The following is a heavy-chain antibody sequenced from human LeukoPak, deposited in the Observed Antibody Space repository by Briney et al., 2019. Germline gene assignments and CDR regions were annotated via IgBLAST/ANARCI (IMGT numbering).Heavy chain of an antibody. J-gene: IGHJ5*02. CDR3: ARFAPSAWLQLANWFDP. CDR2: IYYSGST. D-gene: IGHD5-24*01. V-gene: IGHV4-59*08. CDR1: GGSISSYY. Sequence: SETLSLTCTVSGGSISSYYWSWIRQPPGKGLEWIGYIYYSGSTNYNPSLKSRVTISVDTSKNQFSLKLSSVTAADTAVYYCARFAPSAWLQLANWFDPWGQGTLVTVS.